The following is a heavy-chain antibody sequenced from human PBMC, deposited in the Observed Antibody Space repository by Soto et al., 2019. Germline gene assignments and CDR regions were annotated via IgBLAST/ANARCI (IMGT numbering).Heavy chain of an antibody. CDR2: IFYSGST. V-gene: IGHV4-59*01. CDR1: GGSISSYY. CDR3: ASMIGDPVLSFDS. D-gene: IGHD3-10*02. J-gene: IGHJ5*01. Sequence: QVQLQESGPGLVKPSETLSLPCTVSGGSISSYYWSWIRQPPGKGLEWIGFIFYSGSTSYNPSLKSRVTISIHTSEYQFSLKLNSVTAADTAVYYCASMIGDPVLSFDSWGQGTLVAVSS.